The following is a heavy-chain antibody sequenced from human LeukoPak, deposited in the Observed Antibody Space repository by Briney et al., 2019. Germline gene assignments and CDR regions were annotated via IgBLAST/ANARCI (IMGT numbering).Heavy chain of an antibody. V-gene: IGHV3-23*01. J-gene: IGHJ4*02. D-gene: IGHD6-13*01. Sequence: HPGGSLRLSCGGSGFMFNNYGMNWVRQAPGKGLEWVSSVTISGDTTYYADSVKGRFTISRDNSKNTLYLQMYSLRAEDTAVYYCAREGGFTGYGSSWYEDVFVYWGQGTLVIVSS. CDR2: VTISGDTT. CDR1: GFMFNNYG. CDR3: AREGGFTGYGSSWYEDVFVY.